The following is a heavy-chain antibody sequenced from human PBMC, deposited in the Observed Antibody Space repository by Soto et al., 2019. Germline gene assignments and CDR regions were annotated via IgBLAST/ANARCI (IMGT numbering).Heavy chain of an antibody. V-gene: IGHV3-53*01. CDR1: GFTVSSNY. J-gene: IGHJ1*01. Sequence: EVQLVESGGGLIQPGGSLRLSCAASGFTVSSNYMSWVRQAPGKGLEWVSVIYSGGSTYYADSVKGRFTISRDNSKNMLYLQMNSLRAEDTAVYYCARDRVESGYPEYFQHWGQGNLVTVSS. CDR2: IYSGGST. D-gene: IGHD3-22*01. CDR3: ARDRVESGYPEYFQH.